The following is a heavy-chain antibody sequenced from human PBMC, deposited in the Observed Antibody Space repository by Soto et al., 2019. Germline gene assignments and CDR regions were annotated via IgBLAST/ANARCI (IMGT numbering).Heavy chain of an antibody. Sequence: QVQLVESGGGVVQPGRSLRLSCAASGFTFSSYGMHWVRQAPGKGLEWVAVIWYDGSNKYYADSVKGRFTISRDNSKTTLYLQMNSLRAEDTAVYYCARAPIAAAGRGYFDYWGQGALVTVSS. V-gene: IGHV3-33*01. CDR2: IWYDGSNK. CDR1: GFTFSSYG. D-gene: IGHD6-13*01. J-gene: IGHJ4*02. CDR3: ARAPIAAAGRGYFDY.